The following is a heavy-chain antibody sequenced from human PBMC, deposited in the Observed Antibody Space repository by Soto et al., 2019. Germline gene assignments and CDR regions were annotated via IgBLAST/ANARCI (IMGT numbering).Heavy chain of an antibody. V-gene: IGHV3-7*05. CDR2: IDQDGTEK. J-gene: IGHJ4*02. Sequence: EVQLVESGGGLVQPGGSLRLSCAVSGITFSPYWMNWVRQTPGKGLEWVAIIDQDGTEKIYVDSVKGRFTISRDNAKNSLYLQMNSRRVEDTAVYYCVGGGGWLPDYWGQGTLVTVSS. D-gene: IGHD6-19*01. CDR3: VGGGGWLPDY. CDR1: GITFSPYW.